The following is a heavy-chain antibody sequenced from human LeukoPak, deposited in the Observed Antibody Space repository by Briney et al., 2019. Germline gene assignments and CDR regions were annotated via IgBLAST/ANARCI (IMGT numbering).Heavy chain of an antibody. D-gene: IGHD3-10*01. J-gene: IGHJ4*02. V-gene: IGHV3-33*08. CDR3: ARDLGPYYYGSGTNPALDY. CDR1: GFTFSSYG. Sequence: GRSLRLSCAASGFTFSSYGMHWVRQAPGKGLEWVAVIWYDGSNKYYADSVKGRFTISRDNSKNTLYLQMNSLRAEDTAVYYCARDLGPYYYGSGTNPALDYWGQGTLVTVSS. CDR2: IWYDGSNK.